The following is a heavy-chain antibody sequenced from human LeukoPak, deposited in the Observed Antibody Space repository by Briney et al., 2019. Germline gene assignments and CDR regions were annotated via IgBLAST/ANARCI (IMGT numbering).Heavy chain of an antibody. CDR2: IRGSGEIR. Sequence: GGSLRLSCAASGFTFSSYGMSWVRQAPGKGLEWVSGIRGSGEIRHYVDSVKGRFTISRDNSKNTLYLEMNSLRAEDTAVFYCARGYCSGGSCYWAFDIWGQGTMVTVSS. J-gene: IGHJ3*02. CDR1: GFTFSSYG. D-gene: IGHD2-15*01. V-gene: IGHV3-23*01. CDR3: ARGYCSGGSCYWAFDI.